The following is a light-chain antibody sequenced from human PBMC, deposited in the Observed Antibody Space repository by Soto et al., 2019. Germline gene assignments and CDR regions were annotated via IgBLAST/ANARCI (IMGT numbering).Light chain of an antibody. CDR1: QSVSSSY. V-gene: IGKV3-20*01. J-gene: IGKJ3*01. CDR3: QQYGSSPPSFT. CDR2: GAS. Sequence: EIVWTQSPGTLSLSPGERATLSCRASQSVSSSYLAWYQQKPGQAPRLLIYGASSRATGIPDRFSGSGSGTEFTLTISRLEPEDFAVYYCQQYGSSPPSFTFGPGTKVDIK.